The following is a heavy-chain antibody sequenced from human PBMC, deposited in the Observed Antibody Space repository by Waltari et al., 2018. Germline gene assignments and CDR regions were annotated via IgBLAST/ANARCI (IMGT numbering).Heavy chain of an antibody. CDR3: ARVPSGDLVDS. CDR1: GGSISRGSYY. V-gene: IGHV4-61*09. CDR2: IYTSGNT. J-gene: IGHJ6*02. D-gene: IGHD3-9*01. Sequence: QVQLQESGPGLVKPSETLSLACSVSGGSISRGSYYWSWVRQPAGKGLEWIGYIYTSGNTNYNPSLMGRVTISVDTSKNQFSLKLSSVTAADTAVYYCARVPSGDLVDSWGQGTTVTVSS.